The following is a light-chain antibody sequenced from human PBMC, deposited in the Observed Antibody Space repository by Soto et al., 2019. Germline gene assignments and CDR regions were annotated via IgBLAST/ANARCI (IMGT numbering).Light chain of an antibody. V-gene: IGKV1-5*03. CDR2: SAS. CDR3: QQYNSYSTFGPAT. Sequence: DIQMAQSPSTLSASVGDRVTITRRAIQSISTWLAWYQQKPGKAPKLLIYSASDLESGVPSRFSGSGFGTEFTLTITSLQPDDFATYYCQQYNSYSTFGPATFGQGTKVDI. J-gene: IGKJ1*01. CDR1: QSISTW.